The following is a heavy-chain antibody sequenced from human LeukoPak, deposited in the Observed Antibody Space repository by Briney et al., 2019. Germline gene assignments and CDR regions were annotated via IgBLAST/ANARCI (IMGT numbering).Heavy chain of an antibody. Sequence: ASVKVSCKASGYIFNSYSIHWVRQAPGQRLEWMGWINAGNGNTKYSQKFRGRVTITRDTSASTAYMELSSLRSEDTAVYYCATTDPSAAAGEGSDYWGQGTLVTVSS. CDR3: ATTDPSAAAGEGSDY. D-gene: IGHD6-13*01. J-gene: IGHJ4*02. CDR2: INAGNGNT. V-gene: IGHV1-3*01. CDR1: GYIFNSYS.